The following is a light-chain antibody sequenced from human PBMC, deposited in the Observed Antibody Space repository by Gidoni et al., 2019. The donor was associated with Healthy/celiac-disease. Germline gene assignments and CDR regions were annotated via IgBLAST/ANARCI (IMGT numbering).Light chain of an antibody. CDR2: KAS. V-gene: IGKV1-5*03. J-gene: IGKJ1*01. CDR1: QSISSW. CDR3: KQYNNTPWT. Sequence: DVQITQSPSTLSASVGDRVTITCRSSQSISSWLAWYQQKPGKAPKLLIYKASSLESGVPSRFSGSGSGTEFTLTISRLQPDDFGTYYCKQYNNTPWTFXQXTKVEIK.